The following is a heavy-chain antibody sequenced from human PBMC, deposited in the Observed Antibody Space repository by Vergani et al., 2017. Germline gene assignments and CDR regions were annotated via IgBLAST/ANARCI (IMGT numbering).Heavy chain of an antibody. Sequence: QVQLQESGPGLVKPSGTLSLTCAVSGGSLSSSYYWGWIRQPPGKGLEWIGSIYYSGSTYYNPSLKSRVTISVDTSKNQFSLKLSSVTAADTAVYYCARPSGRDGYNPYYYYGMDVWGQGTTVTVSS. D-gene: IGHD5-24*01. J-gene: IGHJ6*02. CDR1: GGSLSSSYY. V-gene: IGHV4-39*01. CDR2: IYYSGST. CDR3: ARPSGRDGYNPYYYYGMDV.